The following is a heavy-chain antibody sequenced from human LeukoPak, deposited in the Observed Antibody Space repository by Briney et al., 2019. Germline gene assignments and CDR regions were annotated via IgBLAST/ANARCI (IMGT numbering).Heavy chain of an antibody. CDR2: INCSGRL. D-gene: IGHD3-22*01. V-gene: IGHV4-31*03. CDR1: GPSFSSVDKY. J-gene: IGHJ4*02. CDR3: WRGMDSRKLGY. Sequence: PSETLSLTCTVSGPSFSSVDKYWNWIRQSPGKGLEWVGSINCSGRLYNNSFIESRVNISIDPYKNQFSLNLNYVTAEDTAVYLCWRGMDSRKLGYWGQGTLVTVSS.